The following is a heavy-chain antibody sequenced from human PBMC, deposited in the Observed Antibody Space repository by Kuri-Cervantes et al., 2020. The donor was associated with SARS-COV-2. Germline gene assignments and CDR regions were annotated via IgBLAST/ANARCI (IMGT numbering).Heavy chain of an antibody. CDR3: ARGWGYCSSTSCYVRGVVRYYYGMDV. Sequence: ASVKVSCKASGYTFTTYDINWVRQATGQGLEWMGWISAYNGNTNYAQKLQGRVTMTTDTSTSTAYMELRSLRSDDTAVYYCARGWGYCSSTSCYVRGVVRYYYGMDVWGQGTTVTVSS. CDR2: ISAYNGNT. D-gene: IGHD2-2*01. CDR1: GYTFTTYD. V-gene: IGHV1-18*01. J-gene: IGHJ6*02.